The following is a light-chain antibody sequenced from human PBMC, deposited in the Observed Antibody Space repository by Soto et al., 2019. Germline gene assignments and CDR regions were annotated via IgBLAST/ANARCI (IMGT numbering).Light chain of an antibody. CDR3: QQYNNWPSFT. CDR2: GAS. J-gene: IGKJ3*01. CDR1: QSVSSN. V-gene: IGKV3-15*01. Sequence: EIVITHSPATLSVSPGERATLSCRASQSVSSNLAWYQQKPGQAPRLLIYGASTRATGIPARFSGSGSGTEFTLTIGSLQSEDFAVYYCQQYNNWPSFTFGPGTKVDIK.